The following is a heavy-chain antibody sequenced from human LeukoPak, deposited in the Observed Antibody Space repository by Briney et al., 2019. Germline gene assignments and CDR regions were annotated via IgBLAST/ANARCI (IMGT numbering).Heavy chain of an antibody. CDR3: AREEYTYYYDSSGYQPTYDY. D-gene: IGHD3-22*01. CDR1: GFTFSSYS. CDR2: ISSSSSYI. Sequence: GGSLRLSCAASGFTFSSYSMNWVRQAPGKGLEWVSSISSSSSYIYYADSVKGRFTISRDNAKNSPYLQMNSLRAEDTAVYYCAREEYTYYYDSSGYQPTYDYWGQGTLVTVSS. J-gene: IGHJ4*02. V-gene: IGHV3-21*01.